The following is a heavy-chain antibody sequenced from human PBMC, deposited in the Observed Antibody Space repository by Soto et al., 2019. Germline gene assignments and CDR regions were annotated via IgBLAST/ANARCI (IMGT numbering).Heavy chain of an antibody. CDR2: ISYDGSNK. Sequence: PGGSLRLSCAASGFTFSSYGMHWVRQAPGKGLEWVAVISYDGSNKYYADSVKGRFTISRDNSKNTLYLQMNSLRAEDTAVYYCAKGGRAAAYYYYGMDVWGQGTTVTVSS. CDR3: AKGGRAAAYYYYGMDV. V-gene: IGHV3-30*18. CDR1: GFTFSSYG. D-gene: IGHD6-13*01. J-gene: IGHJ6*02.